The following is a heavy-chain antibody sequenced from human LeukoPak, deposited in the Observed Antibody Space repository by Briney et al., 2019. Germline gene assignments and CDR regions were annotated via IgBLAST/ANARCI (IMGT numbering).Heavy chain of an antibody. CDR2: VDTDGSGT. CDR3: ARGGYSSGLDY. D-gene: IGHD6-19*01. J-gene: IGHJ4*02. V-gene: IGHV3-74*01. CDR1: GITFNNYW. Sequence: GGSLRLSCEASGITFNNYWLRWVRQAPGKGLVWVSRVDTDGSGTIYADSVKGRFTVSRDNAKNTLYLQMISLRAEDTAVYYCARGGYSSGLDYWGQGILVTVSS.